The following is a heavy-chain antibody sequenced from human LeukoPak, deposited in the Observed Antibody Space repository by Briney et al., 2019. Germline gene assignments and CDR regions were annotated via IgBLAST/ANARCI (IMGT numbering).Heavy chain of an antibody. CDR1: GFTFSSYA. CDR3: AKGLHRLKITMIVVVMNDAFDI. D-gene: IGHD3-22*01. CDR2: ISGSGGST. Sequence: GGSLRLSCAASGFTFSSYAMSWVRQAPGKGLEWVSAISGSGGSTYYADSVKGRFTISRDNSKNTLYLQMNSLRAEDTAVYYCAKGLHRLKITMIVVVMNDAFDIWGQGTMVTVSS. J-gene: IGHJ3*02. V-gene: IGHV3-23*01.